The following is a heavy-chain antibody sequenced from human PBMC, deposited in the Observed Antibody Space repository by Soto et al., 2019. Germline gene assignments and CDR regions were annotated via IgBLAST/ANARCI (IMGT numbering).Heavy chain of an antibody. V-gene: IGHV1-8*01. D-gene: IGHD3-16*01. CDR2: MNAKSGDT. CDR1: GYTFSDFD. J-gene: IGHJ6*02. CDR3: ARGNPFNYAGFDV. Sequence: QAHLEQSGAEVKRPGASVKVSCKASGYTFSDFDINWLRQASGQGPEWMGWMNAKSGDTFFTQRFQGKFNMTWDSSLSTAYMKVGSMTSDDTAMYYCARGNPFNYAGFDVWGQGTTVAVSS.